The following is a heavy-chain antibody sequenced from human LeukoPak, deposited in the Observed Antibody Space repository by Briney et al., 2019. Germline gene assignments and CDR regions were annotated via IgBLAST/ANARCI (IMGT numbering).Heavy chain of an antibody. CDR1: GGTFSSYA. D-gene: IGHD1-26*01. V-gene: IGHV1-69*05. CDR2: IIPIFGTA. Sequence: ASVKVSCKASGGTFSSYAISWVRQAPGQGLEWMGGIIPIFGTANYAQKFQGRVTITTDESTSTAYMELSSLRSEDTAVYYCARDGIGDKRGRTFDYWGQGTLVTVSS. J-gene: IGHJ4*02. CDR3: ARDGIGDKRGRTFDY.